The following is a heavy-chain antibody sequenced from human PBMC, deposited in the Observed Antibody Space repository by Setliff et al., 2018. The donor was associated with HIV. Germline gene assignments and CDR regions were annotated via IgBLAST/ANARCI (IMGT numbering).Heavy chain of an antibody. J-gene: IGHJ5*02. CDR3: ATSRVVVLRFDP. D-gene: IGHD3-22*01. CDR2: IYYSGST. Sequence: SETLSLTCTVSGGSMNIGKTFWGWIRQPPGKGLEWIGSIYYSGSTYYNPSLKSRVTISVDTSKNQFSLKLYSVTAADTAVYYCATSRVVVLRFDPWGQGTLVTVS. V-gene: IGHV4-39*07. CDR1: GGSMNIGKTF.